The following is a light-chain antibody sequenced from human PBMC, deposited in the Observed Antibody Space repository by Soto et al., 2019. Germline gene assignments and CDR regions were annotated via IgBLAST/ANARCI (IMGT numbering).Light chain of an antibody. V-gene: IGKV3-15*01. J-gene: IGKJ4*01. CDR1: QSISSH. CDR2: AAS. CDR3: QQYNSCPLT. Sequence: EIVMTQSPATLSVSLEERATISCRASQSISSHLDWYQQKPGQAPRLLIFAASSRASGIPSRFSGSGSGTDFTLTISSLQSEDFAAYYCQQYNSCPLTFGGGTKVDIK.